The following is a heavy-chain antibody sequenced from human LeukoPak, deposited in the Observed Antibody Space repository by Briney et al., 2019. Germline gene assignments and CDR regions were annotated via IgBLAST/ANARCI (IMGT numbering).Heavy chain of an antibody. V-gene: IGHV4-4*07. J-gene: IGHJ4*02. Sequence: SETLSLTCTVSGGSISGYYWSWSRQPAGKGLEWIGRIYTSGSTNYNPSLKSRVTMSVDTSKNQFSLKLSSVTAADTAVYYCASLSSIVGATVDYWGQGTPVTVSS. D-gene: IGHD1-26*01. CDR2: IYTSGST. CDR1: GGSISGYY. CDR3: ASLSSIVGATVDY.